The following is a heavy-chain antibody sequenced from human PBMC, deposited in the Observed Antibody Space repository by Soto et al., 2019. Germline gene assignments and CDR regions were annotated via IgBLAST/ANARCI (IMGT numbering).Heavy chain of an antibody. CDR3: ARGLVTMVRGAKLYYFDY. J-gene: IGHJ4*02. CDR2: INHSGST. CDR1: GGSFSGYY. Sequence: NPSETLSLTCAVYGGSFSGYYWSWIRQPPGKGLEWIGEINHSGSTNYNPSLKSRVTISVDTSRNQFSLKLSSVTAADTAVYYCARGLVTMVRGAKLYYFDYWGQGTLVTVSS. D-gene: IGHD3-10*01. V-gene: IGHV4-34*01.